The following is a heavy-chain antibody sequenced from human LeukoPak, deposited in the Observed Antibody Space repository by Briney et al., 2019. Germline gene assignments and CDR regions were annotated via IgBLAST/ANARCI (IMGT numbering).Heavy chain of an antibody. J-gene: IGHJ3*02. Sequence: PGGSLRLSCAASGFTFSSSAMSWVRQAPGKGLEWVSSISGSGDSTYYADSVKGRFTISRDNAKNTLYLQMNSLRAEDTAVYYCARGYDSSGYYYGAFDIWGQGTMVTVSS. CDR2: ISGSGDST. V-gene: IGHV3-23*01. CDR1: GFTFSSSA. CDR3: ARGYDSSGYYYGAFDI. D-gene: IGHD3-22*01.